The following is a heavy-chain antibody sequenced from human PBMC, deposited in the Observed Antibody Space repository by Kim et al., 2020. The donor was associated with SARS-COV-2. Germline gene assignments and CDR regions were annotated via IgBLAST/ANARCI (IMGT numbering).Heavy chain of an antibody. D-gene: IGHD3-22*01. CDR2: IYTSGST. V-gene: IGHV4-4*07. J-gene: IGHJ6*02. Sequence: SETLSLTCTVSGGSISSYYWSWIRQPAGKGLEWIGRIYTSGSTNYNPSLKSRVTMSVDTSKNQFSLKLSSVTAADTAVYYCAREITHYYDSSGYPPYYYYGMDVWGQGTTVTVSS. CDR1: GGSISSYY. CDR3: AREITHYYDSSGYPPYYYYGMDV.